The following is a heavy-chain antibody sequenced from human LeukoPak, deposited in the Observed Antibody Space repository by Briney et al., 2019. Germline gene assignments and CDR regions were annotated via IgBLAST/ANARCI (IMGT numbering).Heavy chain of an antibody. D-gene: IGHD3-10*01. CDR2: INPNSGGT. CDR3: ARVRRPSREIDY. Sequence: ASVKVSCKASGCTFTGYYMHWGRQAPGQGLEWMGWINPNSGGTNYAQRFQGRVTMTRDTSISTAYMELSRLRSDDTAVYYCARVRRPSREIDYWGQGTLVTVSS. V-gene: IGHV1-2*02. J-gene: IGHJ4*02. CDR1: GCTFTGYY.